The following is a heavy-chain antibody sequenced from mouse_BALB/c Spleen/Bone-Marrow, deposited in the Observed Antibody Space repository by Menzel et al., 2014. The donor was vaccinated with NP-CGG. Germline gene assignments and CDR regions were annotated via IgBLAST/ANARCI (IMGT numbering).Heavy chain of an antibody. CDR1: GYTFTSYW. V-gene: IGHV1-69*02. J-gene: IGHJ3*01. Sequence: QVQLQQSGAELVRPGASVKLSCKASGYTFTSYWINWVKQRPGQGLEWIGNIYPSDSYTNYNQKFKDKATLTVDKSSSTAYMQLSSPTSEDSAVHYCTRVRGYGSRAWFAYWGQGTLVTVSA. D-gene: IGHD1-1*01. CDR3: TRVRGYGSRAWFAY. CDR2: IYPSDSYT.